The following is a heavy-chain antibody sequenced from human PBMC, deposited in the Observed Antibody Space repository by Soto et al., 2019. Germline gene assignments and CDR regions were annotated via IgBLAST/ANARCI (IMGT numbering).Heavy chain of an antibody. V-gene: IGHV1-8*01. D-gene: IGHD6-19*01. CDR3: ARGGIAVAKRPNYYGMDV. CDR1: GYTFTSYD. CDR2: MNPNSGNT. J-gene: IGHJ6*02. Sequence: ASVKVSCKASGYTFTSYDINWVRQATGQGLEWMGWMNPNSGNTGYAQKFQGRVTMTRNTSISTAYMELSSLRSGDTAVYYCARGGIAVAKRPNYYGMDVWGQGTTVTVSS.